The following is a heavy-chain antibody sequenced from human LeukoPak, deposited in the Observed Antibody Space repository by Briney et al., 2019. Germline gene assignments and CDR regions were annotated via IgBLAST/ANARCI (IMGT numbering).Heavy chain of an antibody. CDR2: INHSGST. CDR3: ARGPITMVRGLFVPLGGASDI. Sequence: SETLSLTCAVYGGSFSGYYWSWIRQPPGKGLEWIGEINHSGSTNYNQSLKSRVTISVDTSKNQFSLKLSSVTAADTAVYYCARGPITMVRGLFVPLGGASDIWGQGTMVTVSS. J-gene: IGHJ3*02. V-gene: IGHV4-34*01. D-gene: IGHD3-10*01. CDR1: GGSFSGYY.